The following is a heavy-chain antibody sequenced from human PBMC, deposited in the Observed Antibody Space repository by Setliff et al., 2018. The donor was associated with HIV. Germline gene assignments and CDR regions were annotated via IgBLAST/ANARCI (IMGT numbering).Heavy chain of an antibody. CDR3: ARAPFRGGSFGWFDP. J-gene: IGHJ5*02. CDR1: GDSISSGGFY. CDR2: IHYSGRT. V-gene: IGHV4-31*02. D-gene: IGHD2-15*01. Sequence: PSETLSLTCTVSGDSISSGGFYCNWFRQYPEKGLEWIGWIHYSGRTNFNPSLRSRATISFDTSKNQFSLNLTSVTAADTAVYYCARAPFRGGSFGWFDPWGREPWSPSPQ.